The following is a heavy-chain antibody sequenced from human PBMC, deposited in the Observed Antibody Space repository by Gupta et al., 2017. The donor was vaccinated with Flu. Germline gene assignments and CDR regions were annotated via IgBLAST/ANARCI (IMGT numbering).Heavy chain of an antibody. CDR3: TRNPMRGHWFDP. CDR1: GFTFGDYA. CDR2: IRSKAYGGTT. J-gene: IGHJ5*02. V-gene: IGHV3-49*04. Sequence: EVQLVESGGGLVQPGRSLRLSCTASGFTFGDYAMSWVRQAPGKGLEWVGFIRSKAYGGTTEYAASVKGRFTISRDDSKSIAYLQMNSLKTEDTAVYYCTRNPMRGHWFDPWGQGTLVTVSS.